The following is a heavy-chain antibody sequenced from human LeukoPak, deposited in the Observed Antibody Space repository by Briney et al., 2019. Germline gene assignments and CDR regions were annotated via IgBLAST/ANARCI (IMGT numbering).Heavy chain of an antibody. CDR2: IYYSGNT. D-gene: IGHD3-22*01. CDR1: GGSISSADYY. J-gene: IGHJ3*02. CDR3: ARATITMAVGVPADAFDN. Sequence: SETLSLTCTVSGGSISSADYYWSWIRQPPGKGLEWIGYIYYSGNTYYNPSLKSRVTISVDRSKNQFSLKQSSVTAADTAVYYCARATITMAVGVPADAFDNWGQGTMVTVSS. V-gene: IGHV4-30-4*08.